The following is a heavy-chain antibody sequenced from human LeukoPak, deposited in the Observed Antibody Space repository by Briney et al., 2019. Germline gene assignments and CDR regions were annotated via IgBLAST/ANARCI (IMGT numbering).Heavy chain of an antibody. CDR3: ATHDYGDYSPFDY. V-gene: IGHV1-2*02. CDR1: GYTFTGYY. J-gene: IGHJ4*02. D-gene: IGHD4-17*01. CDR2: INPNSGGT. Sequence: ASVKVSCKASGYTFTGYYMHWVRQAPGQGLERMGWINPNSGGTNYAQKFQGRVTMTRDTSISTAYMELSRLRSDDTAVYYCATHDYGDYSPFDYWGQGTLVTVSS.